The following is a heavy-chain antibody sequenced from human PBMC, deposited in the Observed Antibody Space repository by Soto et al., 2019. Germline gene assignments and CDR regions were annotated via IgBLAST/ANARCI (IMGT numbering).Heavy chain of an antibody. CDR1: GYSFTSYW. J-gene: IGHJ4*02. Sequence: PGESLKISCKSSGYSFTSYWIGWVRQMPGKGLEWMGIIYPGDSDTRYSPSFQGQVTISADKSINTAYLQWSSLKASDTAMYYCARGLSRQQLVLAYWGQGTLVTVSS. V-gene: IGHV5-51*01. CDR2: IYPGDSDT. CDR3: ARGLSRQQLVLAY. D-gene: IGHD6-13*01.